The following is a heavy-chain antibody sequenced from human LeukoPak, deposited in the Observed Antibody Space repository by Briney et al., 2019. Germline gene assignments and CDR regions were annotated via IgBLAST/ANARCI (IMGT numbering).Heavy chain of an antibody. CDR2: IIPIFGTA. J-gene: IGHJ3*02. D-gene: IGHD2-2*01. CDR3: ARDVCSSTSCYGKDAFDI. Sequence: SVKVSCKASGGTFSSYAISWVRQAPGQGLEWMGGIIPIFGTANYAQKFQGRVTITADKSTSTAYMELSSLRSEDTAVYYCARDVCSSTSCYGKDAFDIWGQGTIVTVSS. CDR1: GGTFSSYA. V-gene: IGHV1-69*06.